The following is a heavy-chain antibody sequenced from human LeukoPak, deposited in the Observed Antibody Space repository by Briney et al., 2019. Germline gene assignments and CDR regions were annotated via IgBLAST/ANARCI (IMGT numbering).Heavy chain of an antibody. Sequence: SETLSLTCAVYGGSLSGYYWSWIRQPPGKGPEWIGEINDGGSTKYNPSLKSRVTISLDMSKNQFSLNLSSVTAADTAVYYCAGFRFFFADYWGQGTLVTVSS. CDR2: INDGGST. CDR1: GGSLSGYY. D-gene: IGHD3-3*01. J-gene: IGHJ4*02. CDR3: AGFRFFFADY. V-gene: IGHV4-34*01.